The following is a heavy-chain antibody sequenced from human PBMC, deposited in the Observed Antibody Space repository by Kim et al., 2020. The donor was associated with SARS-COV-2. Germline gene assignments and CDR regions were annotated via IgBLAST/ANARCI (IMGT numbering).Heavy chain of an antibody. Sequence: GGSLRLSCAASGFTVSSNYMSWVRQAPGKGLEWVSVIYSGGSTYYADSVKGRFTISRDNSKNTLYPQMNSLRAEDTAVYYCARDRRVITGGAENDYWGQGTLVTVSS. D-gene: IGHD2-21*01. CDR2: IYSGGST. CDR3: ARDRRVITGGAENDY. J-gene: IGHJ4*02. CDR1: GFTVSSNY. V-gene: IGHV3-66*01.